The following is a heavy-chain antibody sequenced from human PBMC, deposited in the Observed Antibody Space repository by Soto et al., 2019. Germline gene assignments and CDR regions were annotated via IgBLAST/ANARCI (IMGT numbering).Heavy chain of an antibody. CDR2: ISYDGISK. Sequence: SLRLSRTGSGVTFSSYGMHWVRKAPGKGLEWVAVISYDGISKYYADSVKGRFNIFRDNSKSTLYLQMHNLRTEDTAVYFCAKGLRTPGPLYYDSSDFLPRDHWGQGALVTVS. V-gene: IGHV3-30*18. CDR1: GVTFSSYG. CDR3: AKGLRTPGPLYYDSSDFLPRDH. D-gene: IGHD3-22*01. J-gene: IGHJ4*02.